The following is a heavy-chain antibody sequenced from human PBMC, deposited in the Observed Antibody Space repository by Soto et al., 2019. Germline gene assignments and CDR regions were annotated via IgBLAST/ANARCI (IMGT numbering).Heavy chain of an antibody. CDR2: IIPIFGTA. CDR3: ATDEGNYLDV. J-gene: IGHJ5*01. CDR1: GDTFSSYA. Sequence: SVKVSCKASGDTFSSYAISWVRQAPGQGLEWMGGIIPIFGTANYAQKFQGRVTITADESTSTAYMELSSLRSEDTAVYDCATDEGNYLDVWGHGTLVTVSS. D-gene: IGHD3-3*01. V-gene: IGHV1-69*13.